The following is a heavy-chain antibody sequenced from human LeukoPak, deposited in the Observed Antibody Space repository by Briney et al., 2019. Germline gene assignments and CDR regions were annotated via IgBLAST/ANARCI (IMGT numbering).Heavy chain of an antibody. J-gene: IGHJ1*01. CDR1: GFTFSSYW. Sequence: GGSLRLSCAASGFTFSSYWIDWVRQTPGKGLEWVAHINLDGSAKYYVDSVKGRFTISRDNAKNSLYLQMNSLRAEDTAVYYCARVYGGYCSSTSCPLSGYFQHWGQDTLVTVSS. V-gene: IGHV3-7*01. CDR2: INLDGSAK. D-gene: IGHD2-2*01. CDR3: ARVYGGYCSSTSCPLSGYFQH.